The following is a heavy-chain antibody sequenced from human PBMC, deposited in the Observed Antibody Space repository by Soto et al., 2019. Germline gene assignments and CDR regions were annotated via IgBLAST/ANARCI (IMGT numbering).Heavy chain of an antibody. CDR3: ASSSRLSFKYSSSTKLPWFDP. Sequence: PSETLSLTCTVSGCSISSGGYYWSWIRQHPGKGLEWIGYIYYSGSTYYNPSLKSRVTISVDPSKNQFFLKLSSVTAADTAVYYCASSSRLSFKYSSSTKLPWFDPWGQGTLVTVSS. D-gene: IGHD6-13*01. CDR2: IYYSGST. V-gene: IGHV4-31*03. CDR1: GCSISSGGYY. J-gene: IGHJ5*02.